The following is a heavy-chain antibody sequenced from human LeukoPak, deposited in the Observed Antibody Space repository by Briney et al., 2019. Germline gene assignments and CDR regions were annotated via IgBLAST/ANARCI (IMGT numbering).Heavy chain of an antibody. CDR1: GGTLSSYA. CDR2: IIPIFGTA. J-gene: IGHJ3*02. D-gene: IGHD1-1*01. Sequence: SVKVSCKASGGTLSSYAISWVRQAPGQGLEWMGGIIPIFGTANYAQKFQGRVTITADESTSTAYMELSSLRSEDTAVYYCARDPLGTTAAFDIWGQGTMVTVSS. CDR3: ARDPLGTTAAFDI. V-gene: IGHV1-69*13.